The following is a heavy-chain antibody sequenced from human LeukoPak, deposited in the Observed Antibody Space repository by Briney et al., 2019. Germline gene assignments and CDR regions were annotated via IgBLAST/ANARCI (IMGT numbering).Heavy chain of an antibody. CDR2: VYTSGST. Sequence: PSEPLSLTCTVSGGSISSYYWSWIRQPAGKGLEWIGYVYTSGSTNCNPSLKSRVTISVDTSKSQFALKLSSVTAADTAVYYCAKSYFDHSTYYSYYFNLWGQGALVTVSS. J-gene: IGHJ4*02. V-gene: IGHV4-4*09. D-gene: IGHD3-22*01. CDR3: AKSYFDHSTYYSYYFNL. CDR1: GGSISSYY.